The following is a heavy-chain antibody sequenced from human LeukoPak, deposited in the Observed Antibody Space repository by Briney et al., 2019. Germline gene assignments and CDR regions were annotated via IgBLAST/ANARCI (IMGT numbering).Heavy chain of an antibody. V-gene: IGHV3-30*02. CDR3: AKTLSIQTPGFDY. D-gene: IGHD5-18*01. CDR1: GFTFSSYG. J-gene: IGHJ4*02. Sequence: PGGSLRLSCAASGFTFSSYGMHWVRQAPGKGLEWVAFIRYDGSNKYYADSVKGRFTISRDNSKNTLYLQMNSLRAEDTAVYYCAKTLSIQTPGFDYWGQGTLVTVSS. CDR2: IRYDGSNK.